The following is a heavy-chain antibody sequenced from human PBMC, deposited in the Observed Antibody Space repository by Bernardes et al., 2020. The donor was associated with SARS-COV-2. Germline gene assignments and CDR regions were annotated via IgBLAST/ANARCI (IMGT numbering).Heavy chain of an antibody. V-gene: IGHV4-39*01. J-gene: IGHJ6*02. CDR2: IYYRGNT. D-gene: IGHD6-19*01. CDR1: GGSISSSTVY. Sequence: SETLSLTCTVSGGSISSSTVYWGWVRQPPGKGLEWIGSIYYRGNTYYSSSLKSRVTISIDTSKNQFSLKLSSVTAADTAVYYCVRVAAGYYYQYGMDVWGQGNTVTVS. CDR3: VRVAAGYYYQYGMDV.